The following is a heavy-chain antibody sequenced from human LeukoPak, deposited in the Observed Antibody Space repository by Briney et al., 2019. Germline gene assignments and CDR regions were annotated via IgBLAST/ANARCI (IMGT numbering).Heavy chain of an antibody. CDR3: ARDSEGVHRTTNSYTYYYYMDV. D-gene: IGHD2/OR15-2a*01. CDR2: ICGGST. V-gene: IGHV3-53*01. CDR1: GFTVSDNY. J-gene: IGHJ6*03. Sequence: GGSLRLSCAASGFTVSDNYMTWVRQAPGKGLEWVSIICGGSTYYADSVKGRFTISRDNSKNTVYLQMNSLRAEDTAVYYCARDSEGVHRTTNSYTYYYYMDVWGKGTTVTVSS.